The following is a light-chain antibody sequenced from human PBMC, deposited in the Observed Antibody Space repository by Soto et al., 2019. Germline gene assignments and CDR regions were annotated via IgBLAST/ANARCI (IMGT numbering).Light chain of an antibody. CDR1: RSDIGSYNS. V-gene: IGLV2-23*02. Sequence: QSVLTQPASVSGSPGQSITISCTVTRSDIGSYNSIAWYQQHPGKAPRVMIFEVTKRPSGLSSRFSGSKSGSTASLTISGLQAEDEADYFCFSYAGSSSWVFGGGTKVTVL. CDR3: FSYAGSSSWV. CDR2: EVT. J-gene: IGLJ3*02.